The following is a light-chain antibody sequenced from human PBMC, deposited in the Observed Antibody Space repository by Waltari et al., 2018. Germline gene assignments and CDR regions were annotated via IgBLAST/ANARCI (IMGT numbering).Light chain of an antibody. CDR1: QSVSSNY. J-gene: IGKJ2*01. V-gene: IGKV3-20*01. CDR2: GTS. Sequence: EIVLTQSPGTLSLSPGERATLSCRASQSVSSNYLAWYQQKPGQAPRVLIYGTSSRDTGIPDRFSGSGSGTDFTLTISRLEPEDFAVYSCQQYGSSPFTFGQGTKLEIK. CDR3: QQYGSSPFT.